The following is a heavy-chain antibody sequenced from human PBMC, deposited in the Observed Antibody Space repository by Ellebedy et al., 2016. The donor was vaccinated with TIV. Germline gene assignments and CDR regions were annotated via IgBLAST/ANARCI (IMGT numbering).Heavy chain of an antibody. Sequence: GESLKISCAAPAFSFTGSAMHWVRQAPGKGLEGVGRIRNKTNNYVTEYRASGKGRVTISRDDSKKTVYLQMNNLRTDDTAVYYCTSIAYWGQGTLLPVSS. D-gene: IGHD3-16*01. CDR1: AFSFTGSA. V-gene: IGHV3-73*01. CDR2: IRNKTNNYVT. CDR3: TSIAY. J-gene: IGHJ4*02.